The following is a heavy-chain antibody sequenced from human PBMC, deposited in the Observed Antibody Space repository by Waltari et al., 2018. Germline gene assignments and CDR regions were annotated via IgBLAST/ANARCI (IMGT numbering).Heavy chain of an antibody. J-gene: IGHJ4*02. Sequence: EVQLLESGGGLVQPGGSLRLSCAASGFTFSSYAMSWVRQAPGKGLEWVSAISGSGGRTYYADSVKGRFTISRDNSKNTLYLQMNSLRAEDTAVYYCAPGGGYYYDSSGYYPLDYWGQGTLVTVSS. CDR1: GFTFSSYA. D-gene: IGHD3-22*01. CDR3: APGGGYYYDSSGYYPLDY. CDR2: ISGSGGRT. V-gene: IGHV3-23*01.